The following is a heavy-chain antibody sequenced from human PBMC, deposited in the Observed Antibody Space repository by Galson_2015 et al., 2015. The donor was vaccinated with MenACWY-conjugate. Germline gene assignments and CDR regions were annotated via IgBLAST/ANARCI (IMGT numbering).Heavy chain of an antibody. V-gene: IGHV3-23*01. CDR3: AKEKAGAGVGACDG. CDR1: GFAFHGYA. D-gene: IGHD2-8*01. J-gene: IGHJ6*02. CDR2: ITASGDDT. Sequence: SLRLSCAASGFAFHGYAMSWVRQAPGKGLQWVSVITASGDDTYYADSVKGRFSISRDNCKNTVFLQTNTLAADDTAIYYCAKEKAGAGVGACDGRSQGTPVPV.